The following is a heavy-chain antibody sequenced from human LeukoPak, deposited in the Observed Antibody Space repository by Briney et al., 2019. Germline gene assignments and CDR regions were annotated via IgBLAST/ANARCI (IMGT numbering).Heavy chain of an antibody. V-gene: IGHV1-3*01. CDR3: ARGGYCSGGSCSRGSKTLDY. CDR2: INAGNGNT. Sequence: ASVKVSCKASGYTFTSYAMHWVRQAPGQRLEWMGWINAGNGNTKYSQKFQGRVTITRDTSASTAYMELGSLRSEDTAVYYCARGGYCSGGSCSRGSKTLDYWGQGTLVTVSS. CDR1: GYTFTSYA. J-gene: IGHJ4*02. D-gene: IGHD2-15*01.